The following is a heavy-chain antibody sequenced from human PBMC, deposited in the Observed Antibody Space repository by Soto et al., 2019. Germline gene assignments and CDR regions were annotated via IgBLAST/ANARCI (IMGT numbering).Heavy chain of an antibody. Sequence: QVQLVESGGGVVQPGRSLRLSCAASGFTFSSYGMHWVRQAPGKGLEWVAVIWYDGSNKYYADSVKGRFTISRDNSKNTLYLQMNSLRAEDTAVYYCARALGIYGMDVCGQGTTVTVSS. CDR2: IWYDGSNK. CDR3: ARALGIYGMDV. J-gene: IGHJ6*02. CDR1: GFTFSSYG. V-gene: IGHV3-33*01.